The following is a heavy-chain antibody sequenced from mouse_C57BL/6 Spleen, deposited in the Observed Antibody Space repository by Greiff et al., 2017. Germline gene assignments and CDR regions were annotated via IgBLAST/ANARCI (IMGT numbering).Heavy chain of an antibody. J-gene: IGHJ2*01. V-gene: IGHV5-17*01. CDR2: ISSGSSTI. CDR1: GFTFSDYG. Sequence: DVKLVESGGGLVKPGGSLKLSCAASGFTFSDYGMHWVRQAPEKGLEWVAYISSGSSTIYYADTVKGRFTISRDNAKNTLFLQMTSLRSEDTAMYYCARQGAQAHFDYWGQGTTLTVSS. D-gene: IGHD3-2*02. CDR3: ARQGAQAHFDY.